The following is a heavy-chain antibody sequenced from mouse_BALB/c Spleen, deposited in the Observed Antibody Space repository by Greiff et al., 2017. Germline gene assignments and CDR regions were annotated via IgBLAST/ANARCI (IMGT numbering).Heavy chain of an antibody. D-gene: IGHD2-1*01. CDR1: GFTFSDYG. CDR2: ISNLAYSI. Sequence: DVQLVESGGGLVQPGGSRKLSCAASGFTFSDYGMAWVRQAPGKGPEWVAFISNLAYSIYYADTVTGRFTISRENAKNTLYLEMSSLRSEDTAMYYCARGYGNFHAMDYWGQGTSVTVSS. J-gene: IGHJ4*01. CDR3: ARGYGNFHAMDY. V-gene: IGHV5-15*02.